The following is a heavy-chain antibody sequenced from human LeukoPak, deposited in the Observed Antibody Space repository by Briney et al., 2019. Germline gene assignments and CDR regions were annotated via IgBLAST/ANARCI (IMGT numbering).Heavy chain of an antibody. CDR3: GVGVYSHGYEY. Sequence: GGSLRLSCVVSGFTFSSYWMSWVRQAPGKGLEWVANIKEDGTERHYVAPVKGRFTISRDNAKNSLYLQMNSLRGEDTAVYYCGVGVYSHGYEYWGQGTLVTVSS. V-gene: IGHV3-7*01. CDR1: GFTFSSYW. J-gene: IGHJ4*02. CDR2: IKEDGTER. D-gene: IGHD5-18*01.